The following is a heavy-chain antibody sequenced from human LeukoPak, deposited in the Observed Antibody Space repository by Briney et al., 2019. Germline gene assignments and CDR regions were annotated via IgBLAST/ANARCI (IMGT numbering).Heavy chain of an antibody. D-gene: IGHD3-22*01. CDR3: ARFMGYYDSSGYYYYGDY. Sequence: PSETLSLTCAVYGGSFSGYYWSWIRQPPGKGLEWIGEINHSGSTNYNPSLKSRVTISVDTSKNQFSLKLSSVTAADTAVYYCARFMGYYDSSGYYYYGDYWGQGTLVTVSS. CDR1: GGSFSGYY. CDR2: INHSGST. V-gene: IGHV4-34*01. J-gene: IGHJ4*02.